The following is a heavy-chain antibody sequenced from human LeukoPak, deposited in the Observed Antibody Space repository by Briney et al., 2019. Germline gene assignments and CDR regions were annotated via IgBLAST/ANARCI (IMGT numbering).Heavy chain of an antibody. J-gene: IGHJ6*03. Sequence: GASVKVSCKASGYTFTSYGISWVRQAPGQGLEWMGWISAYNGNTNYAQKLQGRVTMTTDTSTSTAYMELRSLRSDDTAVYYCARGGHCSSTSCHRTYYYYMDVWGQGTMVTVSS. CDR1: GYTFTSYG. CDR2: ISAYNGNT. V-gene: IGHV1-18*01. D-gene: IGHD2-2*02. CDR3: ARGGHCSSTSCHRTYYYYMDV.